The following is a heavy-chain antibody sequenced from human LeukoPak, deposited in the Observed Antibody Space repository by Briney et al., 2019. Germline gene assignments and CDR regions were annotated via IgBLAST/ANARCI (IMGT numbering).Heavy chain of an antibody. J-gene: IGHJ4*02. V-gene: IGHV3-30-3*01. CDR3: ARDFLGYCSGGRCQRSYFFDY. Sequence: GGSLRLSCAASGFTFSNYAMHWVRQAPGKGLEWVAVISYDGSNKYYADSVKGRFTISRDNSKNTLYLQMSSLRAEDTAVYYCARDFLGYCSGGRCQRSYFFDYWGQGTLVTVSS. D-gene: IGHD2-15*01. CDR2: ISYDGSNK. CDR1: GFTFSNYA.